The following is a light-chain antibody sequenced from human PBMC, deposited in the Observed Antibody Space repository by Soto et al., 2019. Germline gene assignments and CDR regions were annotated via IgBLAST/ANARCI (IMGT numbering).Light chain of an antibody. V-gene: IGKV3-15*01. CDR1: QSVSSN. CDR3: QQYNNWPRPIT. J-gene: IGKJ5*01. CDR2: GAS. Sequence: EIVMTQSPATLSVSPGERATLSCRASQSVSSNLAWYQQKPGQAPRRLIYGASTRATGNPARFSGSGSGTEFTLTISSLQSEDFAVYYGQQYNNWPRPITFGQGTRQE.